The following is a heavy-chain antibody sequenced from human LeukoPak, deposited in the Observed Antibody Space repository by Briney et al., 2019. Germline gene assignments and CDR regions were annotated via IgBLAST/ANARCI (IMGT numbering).Heavy chain of an antibody. CDR2: IYYSGCT. V-gene: IGHV4-39*01. CDR3: VGYYSGGSCYNYYYYGMDV. D-gene: IGHD2-15*01. Sequence: SETLSRTSSVSGVSISSSSYYWHWIRQPPGKGLWWIGSIYYSGCTYYNPSLKSLVTISVDTSKNQFSLKLSSVTAADTAVYDCVGYYSGGSCYNYYYYGMDVWGQGTTVTVSS. CDR1: GVSISSSSYY. J-gene: IGHJ6*02.